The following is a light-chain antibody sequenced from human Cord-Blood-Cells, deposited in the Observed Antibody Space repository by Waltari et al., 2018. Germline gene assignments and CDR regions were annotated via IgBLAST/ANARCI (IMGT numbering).Light chain of an antibody. Sequence: EIVVTQSPATLSVSPGARDTLSCRGSQSVGSNLAGYQQKPGQAPRLLIYGASTRATGIPARFSGSGSGTEFTLTISSLQSEDFAVYYWQQYNNWPPLTFGGGTKVEIK. V-gene: IGKV3-15*01. CDR3: QQYNNWPPLT. CDR2: GAS. J-gene: IGKJ4*01. CDR1: QSVGSN.